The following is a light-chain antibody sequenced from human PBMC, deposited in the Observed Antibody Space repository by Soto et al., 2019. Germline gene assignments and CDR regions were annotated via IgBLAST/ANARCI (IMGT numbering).Light chain of an antibody. CDR1: QSISSN. CDR2: GAS. CDR3: QHYNGWPRT. V-gene: IGKV3-15*01. J-gene: IGKJ1*01. Sequence: EIVMRQSPATLSVSPGERATLSCRASQSISSNLAWYQQKPGRAPRLLINGASTRATGIPSRFSGSGSGTEFTLTISSLKSEDFAAYYCQHYNGWPRTFGRGTTVEVK.